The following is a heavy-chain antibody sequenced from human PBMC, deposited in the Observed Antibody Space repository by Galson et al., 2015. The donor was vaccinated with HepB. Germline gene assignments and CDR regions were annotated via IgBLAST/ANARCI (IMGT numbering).Heavy chain of an antibody. Sequence: SLRLSCAASGFSFSSYWMHWVRQAPGKGLVWISGIKTDGTITVYADSVKGRLTISRDNAKNTLYLQMNSLSDDDTAMYYYARDGAEATPNDYWGQGTLVTVSS. CDR3: ARDGAEATPNDY. D-gene: IGHD2-15*01. V-gene: IGHV3-74*01. CDR2: IKTDGTIT. J-gene: IGHJ4*02. CDR1: GFSFSSYW.